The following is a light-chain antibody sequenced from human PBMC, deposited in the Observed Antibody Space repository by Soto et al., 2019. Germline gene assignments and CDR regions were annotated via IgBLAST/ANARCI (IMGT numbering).Light chain of an antibody. CDR1: NSDVGAYNY. J-gene: IGLJ3*02. CDR3: LSYTVTSILV. CDR2: EVS. V-gene: IGLV2-14*01. Sequence: QSVLTQPASVSGSPGQSITISCTGTNSDVGAYNYVSWFQQHPGRAPKLITFEVSNRPSGVSHRFSGSESGNTASLTISGLQTEDEADYYCLSYTVTSILVFGGGTKLTVL.